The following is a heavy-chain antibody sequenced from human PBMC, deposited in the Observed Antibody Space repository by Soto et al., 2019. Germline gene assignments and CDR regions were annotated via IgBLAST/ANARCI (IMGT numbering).Heavy chain of an antibody. J-gene: IGHJ5*02. V-gene: IGHV3-9*01. CDR1: GVRFDDYA. CDR3: AKDLSGSGST. D-gene: IGHD6-19*01. CDR2: ISWNGGTI. Sequence: EVQLVESGGGLVQPGRSLRLSCAASGVRFDDYAMHWVRQAPGKGLEWVSGISWNGGTIAYADSVKGRFTISRDNAKNSLYLQMNSLRADDTALYYCAKDLSGSGSTWGQGTLVTVSS.